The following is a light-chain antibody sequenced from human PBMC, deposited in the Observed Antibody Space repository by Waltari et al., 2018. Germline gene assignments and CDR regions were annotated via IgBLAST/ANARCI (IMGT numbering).Light chain of an antibody. Sequence: EIVLTQSPGTLSLSPGERAPLPCRASQGVSSSYLAWYQQKPGQAPRLLIYGASSRATGIPDRFSGSGSGTDFTLTINNLEPEDSAVYYCQLRSSWPPLFTFGPGTKVEIK. CDR2: GAS. J-gene: IGKJ3*01. CDR1: QGVSSSY. CDR3: QLRSSWPPLFT. V-gene: IGKV3D-20*02.